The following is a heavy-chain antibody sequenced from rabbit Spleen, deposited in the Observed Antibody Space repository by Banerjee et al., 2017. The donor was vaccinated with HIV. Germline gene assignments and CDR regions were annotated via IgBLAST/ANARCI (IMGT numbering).Heavy chain of an antibody. J-gene: IGHJ6*01. CDR2: IAGSSSGFT. CDR3: ARGIVYGYAGDAYPPYGMDL. V-gene: IGHV1S40*01. CDR1: GFSFSNSDY. Sequence: QSLEESGGDLVKPGASLTLTCTASGFSFSNSDYMCWVRQAPGKGLEWISCIAGSSSGFTYSATWAKGRFTCSKTSATAVTLQMTSLTDADTAIYFCARGIVYGYAGDAYPPYGMDLWGPGTLVTVS. D-gene: IGHD6-1*01.